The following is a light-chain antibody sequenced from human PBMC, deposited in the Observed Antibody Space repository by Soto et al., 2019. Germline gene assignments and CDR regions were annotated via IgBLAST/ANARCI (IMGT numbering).Light chain of an antibody. V-gene: IGLV2-14*01. CDR1: SSDVGGYNY. Sequence: QSALTQPASVSGSPGQSITISCTGPSSDVGGYNYVSWYQQHPGKAPKLMIYDVSNRPSGVSNRFSGSKSGNTASLTISGLQAEDEADYYCSSYTSSSTLEIGGGTQLTVL. CDR3: SSYTSSSTLE. J-gene: IGLJ2*01. CDR2: DVS.